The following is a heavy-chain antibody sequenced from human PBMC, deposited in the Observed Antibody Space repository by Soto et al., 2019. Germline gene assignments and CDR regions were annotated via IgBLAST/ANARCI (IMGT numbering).Heavy chain of an antibody. V-gene: IGHV3-23*01. J-gene: IGHJ5*02. D-gene: IGHD6-6*01. CDR3: AKDQGIASRPRWFDP. CDR2: ISGSGATT. CDR1: GFTFSNYA. Sequence: PGWSLRLSCVACGFTFSNYAMSWVRRAPGKGLEWVSGISGSGATTYYADYVKGRFTTSRDNSKNTLSLHMNSLRAEDTAVYYCAKDQGIASRPRWFDPWGQGTMVTVSS.